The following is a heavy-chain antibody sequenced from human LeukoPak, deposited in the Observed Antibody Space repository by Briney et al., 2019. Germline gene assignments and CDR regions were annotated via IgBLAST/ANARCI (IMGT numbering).Heavy chain of an antibody. CDR1: GFTFSSYW. CDR3: ARTLIEYSVSSCYFDY. J-gene: IGHJ4*02. CDR2: IKQDGSEK. D-gene: IGHD6-6*01. Sequence: PGGSLRLSCAASGFTFSSYWVSWVRQAPGKGLEWVANIKQDGSEKYYVDSVKGRFTISRDNAKNSLYLQMNSLRAEDTAVYYCARTLIEYSVSSCYFDYWGQGTLVTVSS. V-gene: IGHV3-7*01.